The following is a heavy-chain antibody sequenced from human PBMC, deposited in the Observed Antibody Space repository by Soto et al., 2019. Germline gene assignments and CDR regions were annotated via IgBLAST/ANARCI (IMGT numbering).Heavy chain of an antibody. CDR2: IYISENT. D-gene: IGHD6-13*01. J-gene: IGHJ4*02. V-gene: IGHV4-4*07. Sequence: SETLSLTCTVSGDSISSDYWSWIRQPAGKGLEWIGRIYISENTHYNPSLRSRVSMSLDTSKNQLSLNLSSVTAADTAVYYCARGVGRSSWTSFDSWGQGTLVTVS. CDR1: GDSISSDY. CDR3: ARGVGRSSWTSFDS.